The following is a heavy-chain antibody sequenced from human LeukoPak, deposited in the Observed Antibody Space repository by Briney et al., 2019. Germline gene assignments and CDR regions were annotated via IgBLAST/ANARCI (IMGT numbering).Heavy chain of an antibody. Sequence: GASVKVSCKASGYTFTGYYMHWVRQAPGQGLEWMGWINPNSGGTNYAQKFQGRVTMTRDTSISTAYMELSRLRSDDTAVYYCARTRIYILTGYTYDYWGQGTLVTVSS. V-gene: IGHV1-2*02. D-gene: IGHD3-9*01. CDR1: GYTFTGYY. CDR2: INPNSGGT. CDR3: ARTRIYILTGYTYDY. J-gene: IGHJ4*02.